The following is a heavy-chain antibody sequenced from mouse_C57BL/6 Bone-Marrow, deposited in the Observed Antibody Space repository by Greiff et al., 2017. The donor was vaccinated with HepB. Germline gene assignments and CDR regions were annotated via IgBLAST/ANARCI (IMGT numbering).Heavy chain of an antibody. CDR1: GFTFSNYW. J-gene: IGHJ4*01. CDR3: TGYDYGGAMDY. D-gene: IGHD2-4*01. V-gene: IGHV6-3*01. Sequence: EVKVEESGGGLVQPGGSMKLSCVASGFTFSNYWMNWVRQSPEKGLEWVAQIRLKSDNYATHYAESVKGRFTISRDDSKSSVYLQMNNLRAEDTGMYYCTGYDYGGAMDYWGQGTSVTVSS. CDR2: IRLKSDNYAT.